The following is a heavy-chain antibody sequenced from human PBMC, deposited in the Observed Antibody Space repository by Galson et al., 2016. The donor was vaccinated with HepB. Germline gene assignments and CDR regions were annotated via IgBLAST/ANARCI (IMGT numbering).Heavy chain of an antibody. CDR1: GFTFKRPA. V-gene: IGHV3-23*01. J-gene: IGHJ4*02. Sequence: SLRLSRAASGFTFKRPAMSRVRQTPVQALDSVAIIRTSDITSGPDTHNEDPVKGRFAISRDDLRNTVYLHTHWLTAADTATYFCSKLYCGGGSCYPRPYYFDFWGQGILVTVSS. CDR2: IRTSDITSGPDT. CDR3: SKLYCGGGSCYPRPYYFDF. D-gene: IGHD2-15*01.